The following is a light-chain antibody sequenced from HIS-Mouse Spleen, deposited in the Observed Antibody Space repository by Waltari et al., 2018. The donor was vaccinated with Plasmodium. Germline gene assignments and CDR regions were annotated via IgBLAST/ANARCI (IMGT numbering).Light chain of an antibody. CDR2: WAS. CDR3: QQYYSTPPYT. V-gene: IGKV4-1*01. CDR1: QSVLYSSNHKNY. Sequence: DIVMTQSPDSLAVSLGERATINCKSSQSVLYSSNHKNYLAWYQPKPGQPPKLLIYWASTRESGVPDRFSGSGSGTDFTLTISSLQAEDVAVYYCQQYYSTPPYTFGQGTKLEIK. J-gene: IGKJ2*01.